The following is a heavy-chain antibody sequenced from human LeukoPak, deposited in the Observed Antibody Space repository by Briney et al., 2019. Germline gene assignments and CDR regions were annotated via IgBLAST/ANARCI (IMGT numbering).Heavy chain of an antibody. V-gene: IGHV1-2*02. CDR3: ARFSSGRQHSSSWSEIDY. J-gene: IGHJ4*02. Sequence: VTVSFTASGYXFTVYYMHWVRQAPGQGKEWMGWINPNSGGTNYSQKFQGRGTMTRDTSISTAYMELSRLRSDDTAVYYCARFSSGRQHSSSWSEIDYWGQGTLVTVSS. CDR1: GYXFTVYY. D-gene: IGHD6-13*01. CDR2: INPNSGGT.